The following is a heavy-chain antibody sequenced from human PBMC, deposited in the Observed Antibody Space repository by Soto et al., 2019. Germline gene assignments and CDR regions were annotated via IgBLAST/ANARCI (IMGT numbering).Heavy chain of an antibody. D-gene: IGHD2-15*01. Sequence: GGSLRLSCAASGFIFGNFGMSWVRQAPGKGLEWISSISGSGFKKYYADSVKGRFTISRDNSKSTVYLELNNLSAEDTAVYHCAKNQGVELLPLATVDWFDPWGQGSVVTVSS. CDR2: ISGSGFKK. V-gene: IGHV3-23*01. CDR3: AKNQGVELLPLATVDWFDP. J-gene: IGHJ5*02. CDR1: GFIFGNFG.